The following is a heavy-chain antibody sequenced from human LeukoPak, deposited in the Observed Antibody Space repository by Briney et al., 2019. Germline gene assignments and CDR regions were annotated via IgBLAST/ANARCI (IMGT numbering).Heavy chain of an antibody. CDR2: ISWNSGSI. J-gene: IGHJ4*02. Sequence: GGSLRLSCAASGFTFDDYAMHWVQQAPGKGLEWVSGISWNSGSIGYADSVKGRFTISRDNAKNSLYLQMNSLRAEDTALYYCAKSHYYDSSGYPIDYWGQGTLVTVSS. CDR3: AKSHYYDSSGYPIDY. D-gene: IGHD3-22*01. V-gene: IGHV3-9*01. CDR1: GFTFDDYA.